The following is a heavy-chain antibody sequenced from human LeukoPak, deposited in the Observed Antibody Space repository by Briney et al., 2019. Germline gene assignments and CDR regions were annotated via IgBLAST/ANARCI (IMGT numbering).Heavy chain of an antibody. CDR2: HYHAGTP. D-gene: IGHD3-22*01. CDR1: GYSVVSAYY. V-gene: IGHV4-38-2*01. J-gene: IGHJ4*02. Sequence: SETLSLTCAVSGYSVVSAYYWGWIRQFPDKRLEWIGTHYHAGTPYYTPSLRSRVTISLDTSENTFSLRMSFVTAADTAVYYCAGHFDFDTSGYFDYWGQGTLVTVSS. CDR3: AGHFDFDTSGYFDY.